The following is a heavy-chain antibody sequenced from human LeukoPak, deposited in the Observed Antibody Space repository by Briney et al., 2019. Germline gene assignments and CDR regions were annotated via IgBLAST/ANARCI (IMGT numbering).Heavy chain of an antibody. CDR1: GFTFNNYG. CDR2: IADGGETT. J-gene: IGHJ4*02. V-gene: IGHV3-23*01. D-gene: IGHD5-12*01. Sequence: GGSLRLSCAVSGFTFNNYGMSWVRQAPGMGLEWVSAIADGGETTYYADSVKGRFTISRDYSKNTLYLRMNSVRAEDTAVYYCARKAARTSGYDYWGQGILVTVSS. CDR3: ARKAARTSGYDY.